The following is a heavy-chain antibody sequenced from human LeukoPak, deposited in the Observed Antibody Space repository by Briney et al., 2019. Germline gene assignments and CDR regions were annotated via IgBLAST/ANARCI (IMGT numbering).Heavy chain of an antibody. V-gene: IGHV3-23*01. CDR3: ANTLVGYCSGGSCYYQYFQH. D-gene: IGHD2-15*01. CDR2: ISGIGGST. Sequence: GGSLRLSCAASGFTFSSYAMSWVRQAPGQGLEWVSAISGIGGSTYYADSVKGQFTISRDNSKNTLYLQMTSLRAEDTAVYYCANTLVGYCSGGSCYYQYFQHWGQGTLVTVSS. CDR1: GFTFSSYA. J-gene: IGHJ1*01.